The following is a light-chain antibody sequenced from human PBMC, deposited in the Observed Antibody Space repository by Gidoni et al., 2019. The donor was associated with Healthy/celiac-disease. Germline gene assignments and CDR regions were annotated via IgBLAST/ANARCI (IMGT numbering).Light chain of an antibody. CDR3: QQYGSSPMYT. J-gene: IGKJ2*01. V-gene: IGKV3-20*01. Sequence: EIVLTQSPGTLSLSPGERATLSCRASQSVSSNYLAWYQQKPGQAPRLLIYGASSRATGIPDRFSGSGSGTDFTLTISRLEPEDFAVYYCQQYGSSPMYTFGQXTKLEIK. CDR1: QSVSSNY. CDR2: GAS.